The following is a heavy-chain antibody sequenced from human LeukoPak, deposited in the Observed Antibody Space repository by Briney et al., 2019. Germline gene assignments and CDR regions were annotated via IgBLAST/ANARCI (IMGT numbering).Heavy chain of an antibody. CDR1: GFTVSSNY. J-gene: IGHJ4*02. CDR2: FKSKTDGGTT. CDR3: TTDPTY. V-gene: IGHV3-15*01. Sequence: PGGSLSLFCAASGFTVSSNYMSWVRQAPGKGLGGVGRFKSKTDGGTTDCGTPVKGRFTVSRDVSKNTVYPHMNTLKTEDTAVYYCTTDPTYWGQGTLVTVSS.